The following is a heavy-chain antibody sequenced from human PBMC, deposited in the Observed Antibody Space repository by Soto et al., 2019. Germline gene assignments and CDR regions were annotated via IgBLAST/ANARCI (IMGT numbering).Heavy chain of an antibody. Sequence: SQTLSLTCAISGDTVSTNTAAWNCIRQSPSRGLEWLGRIYYKSRWYNDYSESLKSRIAIIPDTSRNQFSLQLNSVIPEDTAVYYCARDWGYDPDPTYYYGMDVWGQGTKVTVSS. J-gene: IGHJ6*02. CDR2: IYYKSRWYN. V-gene: IGHV6-1*01. CDR1: GDTVSTNTAA. CDR3: ARDWGYDPDPTYYYGMDV. D-gene: IGHD5-12*01.